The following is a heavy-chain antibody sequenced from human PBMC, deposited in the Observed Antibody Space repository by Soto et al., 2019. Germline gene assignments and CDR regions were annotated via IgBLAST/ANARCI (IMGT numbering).Heavy chain of an antibody. CDR3: ASDRATETTGLRHNYIDP. D-gene: IGHD1-1*01. CDR2: IYYSGST. Sequence: PSETLSLTCAVSGYSISSSNWWGWIRQPPGKGLEWIGYIYYSGSTYYNPSLKSRVTMSVDTSKNQFSLKLSSVTAVDTAVYYCASDRATETTGLRHNYIDPSGQGTLVTVSS. J-gene: IGHJ5*02. CDR1: GYSISSSNW. V-gene: IGHV4-28*03.